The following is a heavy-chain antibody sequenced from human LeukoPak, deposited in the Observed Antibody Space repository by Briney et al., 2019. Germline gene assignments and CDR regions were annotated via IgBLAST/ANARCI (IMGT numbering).Heavy chain of an antibody. D-gene: IGHD2-2*01. CDR2: ISGSGGST. CDR1: GFTFSSYA. V-gene: IGHV3-23*01. CDR3: AREPGYCSSTSCYEFDY. Sequence: GGSLRLSCAASGFTFSSYAMSWVRQAPGKGLEWVSAISGSGGSTYYADSVKGRFTISRDNSKNTLYLQVNSLRAEDTAVYYCAREPGYCSSTSCYEFDYWGQGTLVTVPS. J-gene: IGHJ4*02.